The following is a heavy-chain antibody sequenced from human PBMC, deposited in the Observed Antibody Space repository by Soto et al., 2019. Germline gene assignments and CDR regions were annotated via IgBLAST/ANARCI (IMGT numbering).Heavy chain of an antibody. CDR2: IYYSGST. J-gene: IGHJ6*02. Sequence: QVQLQESGPGLVKPSQTLSLTCTVSGGSISSGGYYWSWIRQHPGKGLEWIGYIYYSGSTYYNPSLKSRVTISVDSSKNQFSLKLSSVTAADTAVYYCARDTITMVRGARYYYYGMDVWGQGTTVTVSS. V-gene: IGHV4-31*03. CDR1: GGSISSGGYY. D-gene: IGHD3-10*01. CDR3: ARDTITMVRGARYYYYGMDV.